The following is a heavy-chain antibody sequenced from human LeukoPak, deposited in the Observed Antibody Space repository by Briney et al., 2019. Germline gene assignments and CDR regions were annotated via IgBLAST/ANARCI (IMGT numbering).Heavy chain of an antibody. J-gene: IGHJ4*02. Sequence: PSETLSLTCAVYGGSFSGYYWSWIRQPPGKGLEWIGEINHSGSTNYNPSLKSRVTISVDTSKNQFSLKLSSVTAADTAVYYCASLRGYSSPPKQPFDYWGQGTLVTVSS. CDR1: GGSFSGYY. D-gene: IGHD5-12*01. V-gene: IGHV4-34*01. CDR2: INHSGST. CDR3: ASLRGYSSPPKQPFDY.